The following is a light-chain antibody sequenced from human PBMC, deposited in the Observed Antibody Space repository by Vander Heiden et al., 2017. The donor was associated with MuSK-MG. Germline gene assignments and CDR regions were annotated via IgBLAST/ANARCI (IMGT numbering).Light chain of an antibody. CDR3: AAWDDSLNSGV. CDR2: SNN. V-gene: IGLV1-44*01. J-gene: IGLJ2*01. Sequence: QSVLTQPPSASGTPGQRVTISCSGSSSNIGSNTVNWYQQLPGTAPKLRIYSNNQRPSGVPDRFSGSKSGTSASLAISGLQSEDEADYYCAAWDDSLNSGVFGGGTKLTVL. CDR1: SSNIGSNT.